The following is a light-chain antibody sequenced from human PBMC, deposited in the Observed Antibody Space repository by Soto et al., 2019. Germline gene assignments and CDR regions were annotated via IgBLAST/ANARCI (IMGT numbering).Light chain of an antibody. CDR3: QAWDSTRV. Sequence: SYELTQAPSVSVSPGQTASITCSGDKLGDKYTCWYQQKPGQSPVLVIYQDSKRPSGIPERFSGSNSGNTATLTISGTQAMDEADYYCQAWDSTRVFGGGTKLTVL. CDR1: KLGDKY. V-gene: IGLV3-1*01. CDR2: QDS. J-gene: IGLJ3*02.